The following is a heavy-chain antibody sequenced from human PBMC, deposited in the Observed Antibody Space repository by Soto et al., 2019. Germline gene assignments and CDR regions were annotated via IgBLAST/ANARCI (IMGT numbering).Heavy chain of an antibody. D-gene: IGHD3-3*01. CDR1: GLNFDDFA. J-gene: IGHJ4*02. V-gene: IGHV3-9*01. Sequence: PRLSCVGTGLNFDDFAMHWVRQAPGKGLEWVSGITWNSRVLAYADSVKGRFTISRDNARNSLYLQMDSLRDEDTAVYYCAKDFDYDFWSGYNFDYWGQGTLVTVSS. CDR2: ITWNSRVL. CDR3: AKDFDYDFWSGYNFDY.